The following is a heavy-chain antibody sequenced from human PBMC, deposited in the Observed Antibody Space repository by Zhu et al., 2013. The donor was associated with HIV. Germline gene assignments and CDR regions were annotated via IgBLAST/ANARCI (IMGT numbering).Heavy chain of an antibody. Sequence: VKKAWGLSXGLLQGFWIHLHRLLYALGATGPWTRLEWMGWINPNSGDXNSAQKFQGRVTMTRDTSTSTVYMELSSLRSEDTAVYYCARGPRIAAHFDYWGQGTLVTVSS. J-gene: IGHJ4*02. CDR3: ARGPRIAAHFDY. V-gene: IGHV1-2*02. CDR1: IHLHRLL. CDR2: INPNSGDX. D-gene: IGHD6-6*01.